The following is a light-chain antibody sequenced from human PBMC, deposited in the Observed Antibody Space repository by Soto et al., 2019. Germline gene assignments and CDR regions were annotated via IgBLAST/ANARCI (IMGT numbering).Light chain of an antibody. V-gene: IGLV2-8*01. CDR3: SSFAGSNNFPYV. Sequence: SVLTQPPSASGSPGQSVTISCTGTSSDVGAYDYVSWYQQHPGKAPKLMIYEINKRPSGVPDRFSGSKSGNTASLTVSGLQAEDEADYYCSSFAGSNNFPYVFGTGTKLTVL. J-gene: IGLJ1*01. CDR2: EIN. CDR1: SSDVGAYDY.